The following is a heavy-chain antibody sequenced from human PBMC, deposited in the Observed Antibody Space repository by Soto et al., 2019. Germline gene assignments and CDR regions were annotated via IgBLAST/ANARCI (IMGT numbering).Heavy chain of an antibody. D-gene: IGHD2-15*01. Sequence: EVQLLESGGGLVQPGGSLRLSCAASGFTFNDYAMAWVRQAPGKGLEWVSSISGSGGHSSYADSVKGRFTISRDSFKNKLSFGLSDLRAENTAVYYCGKDCRRLAGSCSAFYSWGQGALVTVSS. J-gene: IGHJ4*02. CDR2: ISGSGGHS. CDR3: GKDCRRLAGSCSAFYS. V-gene: IGHV3-23*01. CDR1: GFTFNDYA.